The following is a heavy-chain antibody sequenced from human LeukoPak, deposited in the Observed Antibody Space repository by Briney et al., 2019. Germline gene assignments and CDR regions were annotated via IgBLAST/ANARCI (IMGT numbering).Heavy chain of an antibody. CDR2: ISGSGGST. V-gene: IGHV3-23*01. Sequence: PGASLRLSCVASGFTLSNYAMSWVRQAPGKGLEWVSSISGSGGSTYQAENVKGRFTISRDNSKNTLYLQMNSLRDEDTAIYYCAAGYTTGWYVRYFDYWGQGTLVTVSS. D-gene: IGHD6-19*01. CDR3: AAGYTTGWYVRYFDY. CDR1: GFTLSNYA. J-gene: IGHJ4*02.